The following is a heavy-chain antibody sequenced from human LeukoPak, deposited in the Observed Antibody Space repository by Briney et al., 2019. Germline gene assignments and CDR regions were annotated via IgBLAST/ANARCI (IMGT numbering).Heavy chain of an antibody. CDR2: IYYSGST. J-gene: IGHJ6*02. D-gene: IGHD3-16*01. CDR3: ARGGDTGNGMDV. V-gene: IGHV4-30-4*08. CDR1: GGSISSGGYY. Sequence: SETLSLTCTVSGGSISSGGYYWSWIRQPPGKGLEWIGYIYYSGSTYYNPSLKSRVTISVDTSKNQFSLKLSSVTAADTAVYYCARGGDTGNGMDVWGQGTTVTVSS.